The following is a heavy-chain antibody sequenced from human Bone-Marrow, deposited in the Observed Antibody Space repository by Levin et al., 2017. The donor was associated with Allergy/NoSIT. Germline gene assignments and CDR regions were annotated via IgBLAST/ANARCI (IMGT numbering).Heavy chain of an antibody. V-gene: IGHV1-69*01. J-gene: IGHJ4*02. Sequence: PGGSLRLSCKASGGTFGSHGISWVRQAPGQGLEWMGGIIPAIGQLNEAHKFHGRVTITADQSTATAYMELSSLTSADTAVYYCARGEDTAMGQFHFWGQGTLVTVSS. CDR2: IIPAIGQL. CDR3: ARGEDTAMGQFHF. CDR1: GGTFGSHG. D-gene: IGHD5-18*01.